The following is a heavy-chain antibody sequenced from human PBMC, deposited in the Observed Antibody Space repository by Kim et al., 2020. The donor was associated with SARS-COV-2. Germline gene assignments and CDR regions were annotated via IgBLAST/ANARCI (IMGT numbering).Heavy chain of an antibody. CDR1: GGSFSGYY. Sequence: SETLSLTFAVYGGSFSGYYWSWIRQPPGKGLEWIGEINHSGSTNYNPSLKSRVTISVDTSKNQFSLKLSSVTAADTAVYYCARGGYGSGSYYRLGVTATYPYGMDVWGQGTTVTVSS. CDR2: INHSGST. J-gene: IGHJ6*02. CDR3: ARGGYGSGSYYRLGVTATYPYGMDV. V-gene: IGHV4-34*01. D-gene: IGHD3-10*01.